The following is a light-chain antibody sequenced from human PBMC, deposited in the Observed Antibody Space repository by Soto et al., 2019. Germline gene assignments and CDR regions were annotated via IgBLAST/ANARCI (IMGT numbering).Light chain of an antibody. Sequence: QSVLTQPPSASGTPGQRFTISCSGSSSNIGSNYVYWYQQLPGTVPQLLIYRNSERPSGVPDRFSGSKSGTSASLAISGLRSEDEADYYCAAWDDSLRGVVFGGGTKLTVL. CDR1: SSNIGSNY. CDR3: AAWDDSLRGVV. CDR2: RNS. J-gene: IGLJ2*01. V-gene: IGLV1-47*01.